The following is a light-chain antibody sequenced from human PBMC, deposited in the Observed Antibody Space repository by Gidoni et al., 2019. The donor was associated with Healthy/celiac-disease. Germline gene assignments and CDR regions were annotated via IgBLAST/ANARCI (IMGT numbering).Light chain of an antibody. J-gene: IGLJ2*01. V-gene: IGLV1-44*01. Sequence: QPVLPQPPSASGTPGPRVTISCSGSSSNIGSNTVNWYQQLPGTAPKLLIYSNNQRPSGVPDRFSGSKSGNSASLAISGLQSEDEADYYCAAWDDSLNGGVFGGGTKLTVL. CDR3: AAWDDSLNGGV. CDR1: SSNIGSNT. CDR2: SNN.